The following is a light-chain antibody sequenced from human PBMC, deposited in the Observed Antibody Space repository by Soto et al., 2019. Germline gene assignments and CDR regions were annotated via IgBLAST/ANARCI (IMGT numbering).Light chain of an antibody. CDR3: QSYDSILSFV. V-gene: IGLV1-40*01. CDR2: GNS. Sequence: QSVLTQPPSVSGAPGQRVTISCTGSSSNIGAGYDVHWYQQLPGTAPKLLIYGNSNRPSGVPDRFSGSKSGTSASLAITGLQAEDEADYYCQSYDSILSFVFGIGTKLTVL. J-gene: IGLJ1*01. CDR1: SSNIGAGYD.